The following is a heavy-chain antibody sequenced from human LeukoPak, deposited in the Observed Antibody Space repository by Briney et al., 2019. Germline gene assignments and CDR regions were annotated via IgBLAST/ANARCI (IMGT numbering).Heavy chain of an antibody. CDR2: IYYSGST. CDR1: GVSISSYY. J-gene: IGHJ6*02. Sequence: SETLSLTCTVSGVSISSYYWSWIRQPPGKGLEWIGYIYYSGSTNYNPSLKSRVTISVDTSKNQFSLKLSSVTAADTAVYYCARGSPGLWFGESFYGMDVWGQGTTVTVSS. V-gene: IGHV4-59*01. D-gene: IGHD3-10*01. CDR3: ARGSPGLWFGESFYGMDV.